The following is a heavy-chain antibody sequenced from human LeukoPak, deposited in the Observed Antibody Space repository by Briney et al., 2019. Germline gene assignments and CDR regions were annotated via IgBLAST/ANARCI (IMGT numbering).Heavy chain of an antibody. D-gene: IGHD5-24*01. Sequence: GGSLRLSCAASGFTFAMSWVRQAPGKGLEWISGITGGRSTYYADSVKGRFTISRDNSNNTMSLEMNSLRVEDTDVYYCAKDYVSGDGYWDFDYWGQGTLVTVSS. V-gene: IGHV3-23*01. J-gene: IGHJ4*02. CDR3: AKDYVSGDGYWDFDY. CDR1: GFTFA. CDR2: ITGGRST.